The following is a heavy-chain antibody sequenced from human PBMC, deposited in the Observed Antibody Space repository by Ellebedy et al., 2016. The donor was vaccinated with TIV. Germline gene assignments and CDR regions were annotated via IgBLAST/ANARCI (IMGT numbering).Heavy chain of an antibody. J-gene: IGHJ4*02. CDR1: GGSMTRSSYY. Sequence: SETLSLTCTVSGGSMTRSSYYWAWIRQPPGKGLEWIGYIYYSGSTNYNPSLKSRVTISVDTSNNQFSLKLSSVTAADTAVYYCARTYYYDSSGYPLFDYWGQGTLVTVSS. CDR2: IYYSGST. D-gene: IGHD3-22*01. V-gene: IGHV4-61*05. CDR3: ARTYYYDSSGYPLFDY.